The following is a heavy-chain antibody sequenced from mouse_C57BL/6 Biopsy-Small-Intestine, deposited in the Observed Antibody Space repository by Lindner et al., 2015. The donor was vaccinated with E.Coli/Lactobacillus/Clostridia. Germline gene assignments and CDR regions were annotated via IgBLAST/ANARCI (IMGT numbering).Heavy chain of an antibody. Sequence: VQLQESGTEVIRPGTSVKMSCKASGYTFINYWIGWAKQRPGHGLEWVGDIFPGGVYTNYNERFKDRATLTADRSSSTAYLHFSSLTSEDSAIYYCARSDYGSSHWYFDVWGTGTTVTVSS. D-gene: IGHD1-1*01. CDR1: GYTFINYW. CDR3: ARSDYGSSHWYFDV. J-gene: IGHJ1*03. V-gene: IGHV1-63*01. CDR2: IFPGGVYT.